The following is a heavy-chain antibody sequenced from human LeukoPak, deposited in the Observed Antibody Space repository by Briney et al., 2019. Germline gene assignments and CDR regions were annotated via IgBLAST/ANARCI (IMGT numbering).Heavy chain of an antibody. CDR2: FDPEDGET. CDR3: ATAPFRPLGLPAAIIRRHKDGDRITFDI. J-gene: IGHJ3*02. CDR1: GYTLTELS. Sequence: ASVKVSCKVSGYTLTELSMHWVRQAPGKGLEWMGGFDPEDGETIYAQKFQGRVTMTEDTSTDTVYMELSSLRSEDTAVYYCATAPFRPLGLPAAIIRRHKDGDRITFDIWGQGTMVTVSS. V-gene: IGHV1-24*01. D-gene: IGHD2-2*02.